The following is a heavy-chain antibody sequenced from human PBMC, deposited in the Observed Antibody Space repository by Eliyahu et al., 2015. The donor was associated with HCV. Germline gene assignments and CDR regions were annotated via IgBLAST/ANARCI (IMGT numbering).Heavy chain of an antibody. CDR3: AYSPWPARLSS. CDR1: GFSLTTSDVG. Sequence: QITLTESGPTLIRPAQTLTLTCTFSGFSLTTSDVGVGWVRQTPGKALEWLALIYWDDDKRYSPSLKNRLTISKDTSKNQVVLTLTNVGPVDTATYFCAYSPWPARLSSWSQGTLVTVSP. V-gene: IGHV2-5*02. CDR2: IYWDDDK. J-gene: IGHJ5*02. D-gene: IGHD1-26*01.